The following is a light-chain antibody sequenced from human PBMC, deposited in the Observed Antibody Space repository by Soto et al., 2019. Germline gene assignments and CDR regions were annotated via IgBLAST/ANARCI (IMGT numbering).Light chain of an antibody. CDR3: QQRSNWPPMYT. V-gene: IGKV3-11*01. CDR2: DAS. CDR1: QSVSSY. J-gene: IGKJ2*01. Sequence: EIVLTQSPATLSLSPGERATLSCRASQSVSSYLAWYQQKPGQAPRLLIYDASNRATGIPARFSASGSGTAFTLTISSLEPEDFAVYYCQQRSNWPPMYTFGQGTKREIK.